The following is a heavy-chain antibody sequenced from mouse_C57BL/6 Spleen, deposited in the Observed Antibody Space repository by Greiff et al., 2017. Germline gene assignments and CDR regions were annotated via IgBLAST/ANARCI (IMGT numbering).Heavy chain of an antibody. V-gene: IGHV1-22*01. D-gene: IGHD1-1*01. CDR2: INPNNGGT. J-gene: IGHJ4*01. Sequence: EVQLQQSGPELVKPGASVKMSCKASGYTFTDYNMHWVKQSHGKSLEWIGYINPNNGGTSYNQKFKGKATLTVNKSTSTAYMELRSLTSEDSAVYYCAGFITTVVNYYAMDYWGQGTSVTVSS. CDR3: AGFITTVVNYYAMDY. CDR1: GYTFTDYN.